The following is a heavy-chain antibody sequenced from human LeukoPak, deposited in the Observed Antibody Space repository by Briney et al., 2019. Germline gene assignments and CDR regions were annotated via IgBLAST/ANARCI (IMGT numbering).Heavy chain of an antibody. D-gene: IGHD2/OR15-2a*01. V-gene: IGHV1-8*01. J-gene: IGHJ4*02. CDR2: MNPNSGNT. CDR3: ARDRGENTFDI. CDR1: GYTFTSYE. Sequence: ASVKVSCKASGYTFTSYEINWVRQATGQGLEWMGWMNPNSGNTVYAQKFQDRVTMTRNTSISTAYMELSRLRSDDTAVYYCARDRGENTFDIWGQGTLVTVSS.